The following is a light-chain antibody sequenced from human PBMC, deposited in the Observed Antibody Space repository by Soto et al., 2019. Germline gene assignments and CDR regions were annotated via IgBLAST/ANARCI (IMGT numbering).Light chain of an antibody. CDR2: DVS. CDR1: SSDVGAYNY. Sequence: QSALTQPRSVPGSPGQSVTISCTGTSSDVGAYNYVSWYHQHPGKAPKLLIYDVSQRPSGVPDRFSGSKSGNTASLIISGLQTEDESDYYCCSYAGSYTLLFGGGTKLTVL. V-gene: IGLV2-11*01. CDR3: CSYAGSYTLL. J-gene: IGLJ2*01.